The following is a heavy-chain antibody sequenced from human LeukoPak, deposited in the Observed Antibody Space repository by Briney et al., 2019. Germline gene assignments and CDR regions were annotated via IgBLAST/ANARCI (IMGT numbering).Heavy chain of an antibody. D-gene: IGHD6-13*01. CDR1: GFTFSSYA. V-gene: IGHV3-23*01. CDR3: AKDSLSMQLTQDYYYYGMDV. J-gene: IGHJ6*02. CDR2: ISGSGGST. Sequence: PGGSLRLSCAASGFTFSSYAMSWVRQAPGKGLEWVSAISGSGGSTYYADSVKGRFTISRDNSKNTLYLQMNSLRAEDTAVYYCAKDSLSMQLTQDYYYYGMDVWAKGPRSPSP.